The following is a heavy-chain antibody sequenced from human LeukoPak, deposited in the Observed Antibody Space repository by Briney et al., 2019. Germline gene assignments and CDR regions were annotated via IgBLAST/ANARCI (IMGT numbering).Heavy chain of an antibody. J-gene: IGHJ5*02. CDR3: AREGWGHNWFGP. CDR2: IYHSGNT. CDR1: GGSISSYY. Sequence: PSETLSLTCTVSGGSISSYYWSWIRQPPGKGLEWIGSIYHSGNTYYNPSLKSRATISVDTSKNQFSLRLSSVTAADTAVYYCAREGWGHNWFGPWGQGTLVTVSS. D-gene: IGHD3-16*01. V-gene: IGHV4-38-2*02.